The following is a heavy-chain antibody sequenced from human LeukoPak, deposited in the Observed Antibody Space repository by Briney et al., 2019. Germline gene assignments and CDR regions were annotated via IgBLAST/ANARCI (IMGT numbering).Heavy chain of an antibody. CDR1: GFTFSNYA. Sequence: PGGSLRLSCAASGFTFSNYAMSWVRQAPGKGLEWVSAISGSGGSTYYADSVKGRFTISRDNSKNTLYPQMNSLRAEDTAVYYCAKGGDYYYYYMDVWGKGTTVTVSS. V-gene: IGHV3-23*01. CDR2: ISGSGGST. CDR3: AKGGDYYYYYMDV. J-gene: IGHJ6*03. D-gene: IGHD4-17*01.